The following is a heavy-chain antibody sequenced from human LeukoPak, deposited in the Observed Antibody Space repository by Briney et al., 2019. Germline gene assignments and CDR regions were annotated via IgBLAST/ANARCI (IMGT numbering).Heavy chain of an antibody. CDR3: ARVAAPYWYFDL. V-gene: IGHV4-38-2*02. Sequence: PSETLSLTCTVSGGSISSYYWGWIRQPPGKGLEWIGSIYHSGSTYYNPSLKSRVTISVDTSKNQFSLKLSSVTAADTAVYYCARVAAPYWYFDLWGRGTLVTVSS. CDR1: GGSISSYY. CDR2: IYHSGST. D-gene: IGHD6-25*01. J-gene: IGHJ2*01.